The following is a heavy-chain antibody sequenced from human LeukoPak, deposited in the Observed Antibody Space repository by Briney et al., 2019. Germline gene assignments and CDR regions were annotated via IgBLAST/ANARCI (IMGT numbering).Heavy chain of an antibody. CDR3: ASCHGSGNYMQGNYYYYYYMDV. CDR1: GGSISSSTYY. Sequence: NASETLSLTCTVSGGSISSSTYYWGWIRQPPGKGLEWIGSIYYSGSTYYNPSLKSRVSISVDTSKSQFSLKLSSITAADAAVYYCASCHGSGNYMQGNYYYYYYMDVWGKGTTVTVSS. V-gene: IGHV4-39*01. CDR2: IYYSGST. D-gene: IGHD3-10*01. J-gene: IGHJ6*03.